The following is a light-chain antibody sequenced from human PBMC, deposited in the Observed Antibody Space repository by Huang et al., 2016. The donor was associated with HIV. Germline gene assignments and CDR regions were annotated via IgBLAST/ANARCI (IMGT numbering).Light chain of an antibody. Sequence: DIQMTQSPSSLSASVGDRVTITCRASQSISSNLNWYQQKPGKAPKLLIYAASSLQSVVPSRFSGSGSGTDFTLTISSLQPEDFATYYCQQSYSTPLTFGGGTKVEIK. V-gene: IGKV1-39*01. J-gene: IGKJ4*01. CDR2: AAS. CDR1: QSISSN. CDR3: QQSYSTPLT.